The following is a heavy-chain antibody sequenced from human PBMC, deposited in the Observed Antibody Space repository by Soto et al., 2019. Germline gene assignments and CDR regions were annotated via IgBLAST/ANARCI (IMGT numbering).Heavy chain of an antibody. CDR1: GNSISNYR. CDR2: IYYSGSS. D-gene: IGHD6-13*01. J-gene: IGHJ6*02. CDR3: ARHGAYSSSFYNYGMEV. Sequence: SETLSLTCTVSGNSISNYRWSWIRQPTGKGLEWIGYIYYSGSSNYNPSLKSRVTISVDTSKNQFSLKLSSVTAADTAVYYCARHGAYSSSFYNYGMEVFGQGTTVTFS. V-gene: IGHV4-59*08.